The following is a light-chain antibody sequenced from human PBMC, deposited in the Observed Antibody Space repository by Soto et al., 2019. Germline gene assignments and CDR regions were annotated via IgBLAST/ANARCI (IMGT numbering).Light chain of an antibody. J-gene: IGKJ1*01. CDR3: QQTYSNPWT. CDR1: QNINSY. CDR2: DAS. V-gene: IGKV1-39*01. Sequence: DIQMTQSPSSLSASVGDSVTITCRASQNINSYLNWYQQRPGKAPKLLIHDASILQSGVPSRFSGSGSGTEFALTINSLKPEDIATIYCQQTYSNPWTLGQGTKVDIK.